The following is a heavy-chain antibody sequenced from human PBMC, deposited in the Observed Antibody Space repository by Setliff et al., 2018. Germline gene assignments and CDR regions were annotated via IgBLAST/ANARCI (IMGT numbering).Heavy chain of an antibody. D-gene: IGHD3-22*01. CDR3: YYYMDV. CDR1: GGSISSYY. V-gene: IGHV4-59*01. CDR2: IYYSGST. Sequence: PSETLSLTCTVSGGSISSYYWSWIRQPPGKGLEWIGYIYYSGSTNYNPSLKSRVTISVDTSKNQFSQKFYSETSGYYYDALYYYYMDVWGKGTTVTVSS. J-gene: IGHJ6*03.